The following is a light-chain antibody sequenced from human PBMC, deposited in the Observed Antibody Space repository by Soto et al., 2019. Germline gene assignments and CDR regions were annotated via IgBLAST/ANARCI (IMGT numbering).Light chain of an antibody. V-gene: IGLV4-69*01. CDR1: SGYSTYA. CDR2: INYDGTH. Sequence: QLVLTQSPSASASLGASVKLTCTLSSGYSTYAIAWHQQQSEKGPRFLMKINYDGTHSKGDGFFDRFSGSSSGAERHLPISGLQSEDEADYYCQSLGTGIQVFGGGTKLTVL. CDR3: QSLGTGIQV. J-gene: IGLJ3*02.